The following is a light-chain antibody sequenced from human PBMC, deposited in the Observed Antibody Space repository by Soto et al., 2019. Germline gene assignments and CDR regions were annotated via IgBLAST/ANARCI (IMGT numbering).Light chain of an antibody. V-gene: IGKV1-5*01. CDR2: DAS. Sequence: DIQMTQSPSTLSASVGDRVTITCRASQSISSWLAWYQQKPGKAPKLLIYDASSLESGVPSRFSGSGSGTEFTLTISSLQHDDFATYYCQQYNSLPLTFGAGPKVDIK. CDR3: QQYNSLPLT. J-gene: IGKJ4*01. CDR1: QSISSW.